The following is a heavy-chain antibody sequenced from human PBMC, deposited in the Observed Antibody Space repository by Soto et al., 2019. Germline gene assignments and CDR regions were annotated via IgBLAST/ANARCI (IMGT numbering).Heavy chain of an antibody. CDR3: ARDPSSSLLRYCDWPPPYYYYGMDV. CDR2: ISAYNGNT. CDR1: GYTFTSYG. Sequence: ASVKVSCKASGYTFTSYGISWVRQAPGQGLEWMGWISAYNGNTNYAQKLQGRVTMTTDTSTSTAYMELRSLRSDDTAVYYCARDPSSSLLRYCDWPPPYYYYGMDVWGQGTKVTVSS. V-gene: IGHV1-18*01. J-gene: IGHJ6*02. D-gene: IGHD3-9*01.